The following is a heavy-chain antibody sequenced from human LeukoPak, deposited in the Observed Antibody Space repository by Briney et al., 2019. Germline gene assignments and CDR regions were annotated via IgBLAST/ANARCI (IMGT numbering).Heavy chain of an antibody. V-gene: IGHV1-69*06. CDR3: AKFWSGYYTD. CDR1: GDTFGTFS. CDR2: LTPLAGTP. Sequence: SVKVSCKASGDTFGTFSFNWVRQAPSEGLEWLGGLTPLAGTPNYAQKFQGRLTISADKSTSTVYMELSRLTSEDTAVYFCAKFWSGYYTDWGQGTLIAVSS. J-gene: IGHJ4*02. D-gene: IGHD3-3*01.